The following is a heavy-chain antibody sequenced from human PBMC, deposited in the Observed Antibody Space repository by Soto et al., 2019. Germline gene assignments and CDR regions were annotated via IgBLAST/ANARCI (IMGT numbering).Heavy chain of an antibody. CDR2: IVPNVGTV. D-gene: IGHD3-3*01. CDR3: ARRDTSGFLRYFDN. CDR1: GGTLSSFINYP. V-gene: IGHV1-69*06. Sequence: QMQLVQSGAEVKKPGSSVKVSCKASGGTLSSFINYPINWVRQAPGQGLEWMGGIVPNVGTVNYAQKFQGRVTIPADKSTGTPYMELCSLRSEDTALYYCARRDTSGFLRYFDNWGQGTLVTVSS. J-gene: IGHJ4*02.